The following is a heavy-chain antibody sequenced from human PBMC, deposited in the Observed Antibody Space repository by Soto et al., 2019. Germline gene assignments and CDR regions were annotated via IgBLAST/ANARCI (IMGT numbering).Heavy chain of an antibody. CDR1: GFTFSSYC. CDR3: AKDWSSGWYSYDYYYGLDV. D-gene: IGHD6-19*01. Sequence: GGSLRLSCAVSGFTFSSYCTHWVRQAPGEGREGVAVISYDGSNKHYADSVKGRFTISRDNSKNTLYLQMNSLRAEDTAVYYCAKDWSSGWYSYDYYYGLDVWGQGTTVTVSS. V-gene: IGHV3-30*18. J-gene: IGHJ6*02. CDR2: ISYDGSNK.